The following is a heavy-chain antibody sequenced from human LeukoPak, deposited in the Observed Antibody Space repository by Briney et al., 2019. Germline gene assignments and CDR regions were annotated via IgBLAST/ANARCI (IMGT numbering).Heavy chain of an antibody. D-gene: IGHD3-10*01. Sequence: ASVKVSCKASGHTFTNYALHWVRQAPGERLEWMGWINVGDGNTKHSQKFQGRVTITRDTSARTVYMELGSLRSEDTAVYYCARFGPYYYGSETHWPGMAVYAFTIWGQGTMVTVSS. CDR1: GHTFTNYA. J-gene: IGHJ3*02. CDR2: INVGDGNT. CDR3: ARFGPYYYGSETHWPGMAVYAFTI. V-gene: IGHV1-3*01.